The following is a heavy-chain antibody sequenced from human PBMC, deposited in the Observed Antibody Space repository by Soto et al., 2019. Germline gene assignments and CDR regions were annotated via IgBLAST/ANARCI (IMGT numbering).Heavy chain of an antibody. Sequence: ASVKVSCKASGYTFTGYYVHCVRQAPGQGLEWMGWINPNSGDTYLAQRFQGRVTMNRDTSIGTAYMELRGRTSDDTAAYYSAKGGAIVAAGTRVYLYNAMDVWGQGTTVTVSS. D-gene: IGHD1-26*01. CDR2: INPNSGDT. J-gene: IGHJ6*02. CDR1: GYTFTGYY. V-gene: IGHV1-2*02. CDR3: AKGGAIVAAGTRVYLYNAMDV.